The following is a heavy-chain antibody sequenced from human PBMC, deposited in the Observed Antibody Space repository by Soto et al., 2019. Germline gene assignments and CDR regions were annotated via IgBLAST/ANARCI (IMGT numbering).Heavy chain of an antibody. V-gene: IGHV3-23*01. CDR3: AKSFANGDSSGYYKV. CDR2: ISGSGGST. Sequence: GGSLRLSCAASGFTFSSYAMSWVRQAPGKGLEWVSAISGSGGSTYYADSVKGRFTISRDNSKNTLYLQMNSLRAEDTAVYYCAKSFANGDSSGYYKVWGQGTLVTVSS. J-gene: IGHJ4*02. CDR1: GFTFSSYA. D-gene: IGHD3-22*01.